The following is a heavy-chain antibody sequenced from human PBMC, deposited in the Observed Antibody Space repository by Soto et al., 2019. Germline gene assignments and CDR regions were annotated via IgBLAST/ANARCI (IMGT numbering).Heavy chain of an antibody. CDR1: GGTFSSYA. CDR2: IIPIFGTA. V-gene: IGHV1-69*13. CDR3: AMETYYYGSGTYYYYGMDV. Sequence: AASVKVSCKASGGTFSSYAISWVRQAPGQGLEWMGGIIPIFGTANYAQKFQGRVTITADESTSTAYMELSSLRSEDTAVYYCAMETYYYGSGTYYYYGMDVWGQGTTVTVS. D-gene: IGHD3-10*01. J-gene: IGHJ6*02.